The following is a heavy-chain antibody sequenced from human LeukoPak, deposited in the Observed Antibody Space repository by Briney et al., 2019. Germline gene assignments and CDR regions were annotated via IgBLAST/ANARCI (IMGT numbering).Heavy chain of an antibody. V-gene: IGHV3-49*04. CDR2: IRNKAYGGTT. CDR3: TSKQYYFDY. CDR1: GFTFSSYE. J-gene: IGHJ4*02. Sequence: GGSLRLSCAASGFTFSSYEMNWVRQAPGKGLEWVGFIRNKAYGGTTEYAASVKGRFTISRDDSKSIAYLQMNSLKTEDTAVYYCTSKQYYFDYWGQGTLVTVSS. D-gene: IGHD6-19*01.